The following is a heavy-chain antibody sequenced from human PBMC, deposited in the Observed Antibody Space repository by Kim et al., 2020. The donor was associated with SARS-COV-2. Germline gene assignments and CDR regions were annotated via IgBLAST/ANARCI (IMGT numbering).Heavy chain of an antibody. CDR3: TTDGAYDILGGY. Sequence: DYAAPVKGRFTISRDESKNTLYLQMNSLKTKDAAVYYCTTDGAYDILGGYWGQGTLVTVSS. J-gene: IGHJ4*02. V-gene: IGHV3-15*01. D-gene: IGHD3-9*01.